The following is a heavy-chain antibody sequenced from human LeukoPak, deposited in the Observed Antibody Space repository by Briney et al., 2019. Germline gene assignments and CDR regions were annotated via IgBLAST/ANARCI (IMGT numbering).Heavy chain of an antibody. Sequence: SETLSLTCIVSGGSISSYDWSWIRQPAGKGLEWIGRIYSSGSTNYNPSLKSRVTMSVNTSKNQFAPKLSSVTAADTAVYYCARDRNGGHFDYWGQGTLVTVSS. V-gene: IGHV4-4*07. CDR1: GGSISSYD. CDR3: ARDRNGGHFDY. J-gene: IGHJ4*02. D-gene: IGHD3-10*01. CDR2: IYSSGST.